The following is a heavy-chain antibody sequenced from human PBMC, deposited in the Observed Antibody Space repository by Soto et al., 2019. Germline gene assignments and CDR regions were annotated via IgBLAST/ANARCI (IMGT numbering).Heavy chain of an antibody. J-gene: IGHJ4*02. Sequence: GGSLRLSCAASGFTFGDYAMSWFRQAPGKGLEWVGFIRSKAYGGTTEYAASVKGRFTISRDDSKSIAYLQMNSLKTEDTAVYYCARVRLGAATTRPLDSWGQGSLVPVSS. V-gene: IGHV3-49*03. CDR1: GFTFGDYA. CDR2: IRSKAYGGTT. D-gene: IGHD1-1*01. CDR3: ARVRLGAATTRPLDS.